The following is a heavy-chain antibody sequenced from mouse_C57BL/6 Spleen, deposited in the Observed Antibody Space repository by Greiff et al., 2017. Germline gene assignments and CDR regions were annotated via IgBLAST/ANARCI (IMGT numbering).Heavy chain of an antibody. CDR2: ISSGGDYI. Sequence: EVQVVESGEGLVKPGGSLKLSCAASGFTFSSYAMSWVRQTPEKRLEWVAYISSGGDYIYYADTVKGRFTISRDNARNTLYLQMSSLKSEDTAMYYCTRDQLTVKAMDYWGQGTSVTVSS. CDR3: TRDQLTVKAMDY. D-gene: IGHD4-1*01. V-gene: IGHV5-9-1*02. J-gene: IGHJ4*01. CDR1: GFTFSSYA.